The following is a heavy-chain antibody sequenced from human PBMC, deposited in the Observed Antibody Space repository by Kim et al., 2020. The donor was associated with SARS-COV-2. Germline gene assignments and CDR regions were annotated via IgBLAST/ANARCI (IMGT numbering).Heavy chain of an antibody. J-gene: IGHJ3*02. V-gene: IGHV4-59*08. CDR3: ASLTSWPDDAFDI. D-gene: IGHD3-16*02. CDR1: GGSISSYY. CDR2: IYYSGST. Sequence: SETPSLTCTVSGGSISSYYWSWIRQPPGKGLEWIGYIYYSGSTNYNPSLKSRVTISVDTSKNQFSLKLSSVTAADTAVYYCASLTSWPDDAFDIWGQGTMVTVSS.